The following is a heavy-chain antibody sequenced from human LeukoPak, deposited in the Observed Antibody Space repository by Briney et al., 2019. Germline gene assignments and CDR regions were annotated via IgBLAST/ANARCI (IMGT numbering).Heavy chain of an antibody. V-gene: IGHV1-18*01. Sequence: GASVKVACKASGYTFTSYGISWVRQAPGQGLEWMGWISAYNGNTDYAQKLQGRVTMTTDTSTRTAYMELRSLRSDDTAVYYCARVTQTDYDFDYWGQGTLVTVSS. CDR3: ARVTQTDYDFDY. CDR1: GYTFTSYG. J-gene: IGHJ4*02. CDR2: ISAYNGNT. D-gene: IGHD4-17*01.